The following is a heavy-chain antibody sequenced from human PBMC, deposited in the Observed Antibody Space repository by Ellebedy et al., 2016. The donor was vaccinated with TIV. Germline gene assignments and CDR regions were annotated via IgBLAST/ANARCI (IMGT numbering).Heavy chain of an antibody. D-gene: IGHD2-15*01. CDR3: AGSRGMDTGLDY. V-gene: IGHV4-31*01. Sequence: SETLSLTCTVSGGSISSGGYYWSWIRQHPGKGLEWIGYIYYSGSTYYNPSLKSLVTISVDTSKNQFSLKLSSVTAADTAVYYCAGSRGMDTGLDYWGQGTLVTVSS. J-gene: IGHJ4*02. CDR2: IYYSGST. CDR1: GGSISSGGYY.